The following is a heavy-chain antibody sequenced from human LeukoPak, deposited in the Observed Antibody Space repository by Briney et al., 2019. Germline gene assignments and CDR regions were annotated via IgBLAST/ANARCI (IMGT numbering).Heavy chain of an antibody. Sequence: SETLSLTCTVSGGSTSSYYWSWIRQPPGKGLEWIGYIYYSGSTNYNPSLKSRVTISVDTSKNQFSLKLSSVTAADTAVYYCARGRALPFPFDPRGQGTLVTVSS. CDR2: IYYSGST. V-gene: IGHV4-59*01. J-gene: IGHJ5*02. CDR3: ARGRALPFPFDP. CDR1: GGSTSSYY.